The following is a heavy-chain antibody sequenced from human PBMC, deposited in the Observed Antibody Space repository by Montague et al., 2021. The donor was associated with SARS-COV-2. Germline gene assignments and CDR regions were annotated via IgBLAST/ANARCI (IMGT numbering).Heavy chain of an antibody. CDR3: ARLEAGVCSGGSCYSSWFDP. D-gene: IGHD2-15*01. V-gene: IGHV4-59*08. CDR1: GGSISSYY. J-gene: IGHJ5*02. CDR2: NYYSGST. Sequence: SETLSLTCTVSGGSISSYYWSWIRQPPGKGLEWIGYNYYSGSTNYNPSLKSRVTISVDTSKNQFSLKLSSVTAADTAVYYCARLEAGVCSGGSCYSSWFDPWGQGTLVTVSS.